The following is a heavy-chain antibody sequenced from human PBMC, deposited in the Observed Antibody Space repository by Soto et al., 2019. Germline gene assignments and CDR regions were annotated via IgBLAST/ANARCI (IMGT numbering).Heavy chain of an antibody. CDR1: GGTFSSYA. Sequence: GASVKVSCKASGGTFSSYAISWVRQAPGQGLEWMGGIIPIFGTANYAQKFQGRVTMTEDTSTDTAYMELRSLRSDDTAVYYCAREVGHMDVWGQGTTVTVSS. CDR3: AREVGHMDV. D-gene: IGHD2-2*01. J-gene: IGHJ6*02. CDR2: IIPIFGTA. V-gene: IGHV1-69*06.